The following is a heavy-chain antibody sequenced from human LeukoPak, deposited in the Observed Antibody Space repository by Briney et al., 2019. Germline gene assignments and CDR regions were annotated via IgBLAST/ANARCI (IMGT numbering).Heavy chain of an antibody. CDR1: GYSFSNYY. CDR3: ARDLDYGDYLDYDPPPSDSRTTDY. J-gene: IGHJ4*02. D-gene: IGHD4-17*01. Sequence: GASVKVSCKASGYSFSNYYMNWVRQAPGQGLEWMGWINPNSGGTNYAQKFQGRVTMTRDTSISTAYMELSRLRSDDTAVYYCARDLDYGDYLDYDPPPSDSRTTDYWGQGTLVTVSS. V-gene: IGHV1-2*02. CDR2: INPNSGGT.